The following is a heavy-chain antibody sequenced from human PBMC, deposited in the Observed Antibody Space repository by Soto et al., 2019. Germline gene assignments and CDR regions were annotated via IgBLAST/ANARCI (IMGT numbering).Heavy chain of an antibody. D-gene: IGHD2-15*01. V-gene: IGHV1-18*01. CDR1: GYNFTSYG. CDR3: ARGSVVAATNWFDP. J-gene: IGHJ5*02. Sequence: ASVKVSCKASGYNFTSYGISWVRQAPGQGLEWMGWISAYNGKTNYAQKLQGRVTMNTDTSTSPASMELRSLSSDATAVYYCARGSVVAATNWFDPWGQGTLVTVSS. CDR2: ISAYNGKT.